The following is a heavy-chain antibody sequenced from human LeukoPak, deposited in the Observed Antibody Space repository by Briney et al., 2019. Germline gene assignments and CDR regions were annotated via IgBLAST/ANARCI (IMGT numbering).Heavy chain of an antibody. CDR1: GGSISSGDYY. CDR3: ARGGIRGRVFDY. J-gene: IGHJ4*02. CDR2: IDYSGST. Sequence: SQTLSLTCTVSGGSISSGDYYWSWIRQHPGKGLEWIGNIDYSGSTYYNPSLMSRVTISVDTSKNQFSLKLSSATAADTAVYYCARGGIRGRVFDYWGQGILVTVSS. D-gene: IGHD3-16*01. V-gene: IGHV4-31*03.